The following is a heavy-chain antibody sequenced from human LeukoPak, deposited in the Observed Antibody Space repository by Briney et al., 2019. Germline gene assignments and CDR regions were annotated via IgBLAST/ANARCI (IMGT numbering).Heavy chain of an antibody. CDR2: INPNSGGT. CDR3: AREAAAAGENYFDY. D-gene: IGHD6-13*01. Sequence: ASVKVSCKASGYTFTGYYMHWVRQAPGQGLEWMGWINPNSGGTNYAQKFQGRVTMTRDTSVSTAYMELSRLRSDDTAVYYCAREAAAAGENYFDYWGQGTLVTVSS. V-gene: IGHV1-2*02. J-gene: IGHJ4*02. CDR1: GYTFTGYY.